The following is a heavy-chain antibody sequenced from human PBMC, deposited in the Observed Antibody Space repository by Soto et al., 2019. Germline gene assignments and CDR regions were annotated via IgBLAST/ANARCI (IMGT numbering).Heavy chain of an antibody. J-gene: IGHJ4*02. CDR1: GYTLTELS. CDR2: FDPEDGET. D-gene: IGHD5-18*01. V-gene: IGHV1-24*01. CDR3: ATVAQEPTSYGYTYYFDY. Sequence: ASVKVSCKVSGYTLTELSMHWVRQAPGKGLEWMGGFDPEDGETIYAQKFQGRVTMTEDTSTDTAYMELSSLRSEDTAVYYCATVAQEPTSYGYTYYFDYWGQGTLVTSPQ.